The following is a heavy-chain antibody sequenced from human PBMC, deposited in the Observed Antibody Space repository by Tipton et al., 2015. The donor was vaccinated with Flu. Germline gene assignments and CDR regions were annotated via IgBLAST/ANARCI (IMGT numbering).Heavy chain of an antibody. J-gene: IGHJ6*02. CDR2: TRNKANSYTT. D-gene: IGHD3-3*01. Sequence: SLRLSCAASGFTFSDHYMDWVRQAPGKGLEWVGRTRNKANSYTTEYAASVKGRFTISRDDSKNSLYLQMNSLKTGDTAVYYCARGLLSGYYGMDVWGQGTTVTVSS. CDR1: GFTFSDHY. V-gene: IGHV3-72*01. CDR3: ARGLLSGYYGMDV.